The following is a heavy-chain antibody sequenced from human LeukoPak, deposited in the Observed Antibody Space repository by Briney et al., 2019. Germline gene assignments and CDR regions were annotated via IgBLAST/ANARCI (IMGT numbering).Heavy chain of an antibody. CDR2: IYYSGST. Sequence: SETLSLTCTVSGGSISSSSYYWGWIRQPPGKGLEWIGSIYYSGSTYYNPSLKSRVTISVDTSKNQFSLKLSSVTAADTAVYYCARSTSGWRGYSYGVVYWGQGTLVTVSS. CDR3: ARSTSGWRGYSYGVVY. CDR1: GGSISSSSYY. V-gene: IGHV4-39*07. J-gene: IGHJ4*02. D-gene: IGHD5-18*01.